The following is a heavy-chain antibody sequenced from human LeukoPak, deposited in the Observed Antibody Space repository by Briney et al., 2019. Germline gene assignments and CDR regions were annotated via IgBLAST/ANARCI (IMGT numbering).Heavy chain of an antibody. Sequence: TPSETLSLTCAVYGGSFSGYYWSWIRQPPGKGLEWIGEINHSGSTNYNPSLKSRVTISVDTSKNQFSLKLSSVTAADTAVYYCARARSGYDFWSGSRAEYFQHWGQGTLVTVSS. CDR3: ARARSGYDFWSGSRAEYFQH. D-gene: IGHD3-3*01. V-gene: IGHV4-34*01. J-gene: IGHJ1*01. CDR2: INHSGST. CDR1: GGSFSGYY.